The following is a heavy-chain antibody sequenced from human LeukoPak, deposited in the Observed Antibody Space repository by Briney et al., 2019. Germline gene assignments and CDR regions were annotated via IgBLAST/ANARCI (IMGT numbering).Heavy chain of an antibody. D-gene: IGHD6-19*01. Sequence: GGSLRLSCAASGFTFSSYGMSWVRQAPGKGLEWVSAISGSGGSTYYADSVKGRFTISRDNSKNTLYLQMNSLRAEDTAVYYCSKDHRLGSGWYYVDYWGRGTLIIVSS. J-gene: IGHJ4*02. CDR3: SKDHRLGSGWYYVDY. V-gene: IGHV3-23*01. CDR2: ISGSGGST. CDR1: GFTFSSYG.